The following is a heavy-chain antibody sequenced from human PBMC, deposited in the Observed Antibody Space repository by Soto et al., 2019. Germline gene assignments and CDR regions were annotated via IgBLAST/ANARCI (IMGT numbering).Heavy chain of an antibody. CDR2: IYHSGST. J-gene: IGHJ6*02. CDR3: ARVPHYDILTAFGMDV. D-gene: IGHD3-9*01. Sequence: SETLSLTCAVSGGSISSSNWWSWVRQPPGKGLEWIGEIYHSGSTNYNPSLKSRVTISVDKSKNQFSLKLSSVTAADTAVYYCARVPHYDILTAFGMDVWGQGTTVTVSS. V-gene: IGHV4-4*02. CDR1: GGSISSSNW.